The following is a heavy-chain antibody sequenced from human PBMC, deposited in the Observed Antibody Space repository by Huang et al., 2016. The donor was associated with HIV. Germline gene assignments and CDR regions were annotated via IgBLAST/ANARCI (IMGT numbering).Heavy chain of an antibody. Sequence: QLQLQESGPGLVKPSETLSLTCTVSGGSISSSSYYWGWIRQPPGKGLEWIGSSYYSGSTYYNPSLKSRVTISVDTSKNQFSLKLSSVTAADTAVYYCARVGYCTNGVCYKGYYYYYMDVWGKGTTVTVSS. CDR2: SYYSGST. CDR1: GGSISSSSYY. D-gene: IGHD2-8*01. CDR3: ARVGYCTNGVCYKGYYYYYMDV. J-gene: IGHJ6*03. V-gene: IGHV4-39*01.